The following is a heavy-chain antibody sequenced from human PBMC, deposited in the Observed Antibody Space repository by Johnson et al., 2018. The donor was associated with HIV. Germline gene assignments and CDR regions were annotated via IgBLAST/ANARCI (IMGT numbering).Heavy chain of an antibody. CDR2: IRYDGSNK. CDR3: ARGGGCGGDCYSGYDAFDI. D-gene: IGHD2-21*02. V-gene: IGHV3-30*02. J-gene: IGHJ3*02. CDR1: GFTVSSNY. Sequence: QVQLVESGGGVVQPGRSLRLSCAASGFTVSSNYMSWVRQAPGKGLEWVAFIRYDGSNKYYADSVKGRFPISRDNSKNTLYLQMNSLRTWDTAVYYCARGGGCGGDCYSGYDAFDIWGQGTMVTVSS.